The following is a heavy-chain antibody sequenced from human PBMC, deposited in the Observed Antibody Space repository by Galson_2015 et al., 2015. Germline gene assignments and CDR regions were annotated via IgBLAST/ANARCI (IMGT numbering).Heavy chain of an antibody. Sequence: SLRLSCAGSGFSFSDFFMSWIRQAPGRGPEWISYISTSSSYINYADSVRGRFSISRDNARNSLFLQMDGLRAEDTAVYYCARDLRRARGVLPYYCELWGQGTLVTVSS. D-gene: IGHD3-10*01. CDR2: ISTSSSYI. V-gene: IGHV3-11*06. CDR3: ARDLRRARGVLPYYCEL. J-gene: IGHJ4*02. CDR1: GFSFSDFF.